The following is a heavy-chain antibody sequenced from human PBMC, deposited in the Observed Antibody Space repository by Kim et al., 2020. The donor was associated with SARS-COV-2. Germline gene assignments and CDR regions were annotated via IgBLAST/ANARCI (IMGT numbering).Heavy chain of an antibody. Sequence: TPSPRRRVTMSVDTSKNQFSLKLSSVTAADTAVYYCARGLYSSSSLYFDYWGQGTLVTVSS. CDR3: ARGLYSSSSLYFDY. J-gene: IGHJ4*02. V-gene: IGHV4-4*07. D-gene: IGHD6-6*01.